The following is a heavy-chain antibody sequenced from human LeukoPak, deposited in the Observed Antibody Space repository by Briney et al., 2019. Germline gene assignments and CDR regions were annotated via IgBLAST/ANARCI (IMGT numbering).Heavy chain of an antibody. V-gene: IGHV3-66*02. D-gene: IGHD3-22*01. CDR2: IYSGGST. CDR1: GFTFSSYA. CDR3: ARMGYYYSIPTFFDY. Sequence: PGASLRLSCAASGFTFSSYAMSWVRQAPGKGLEWVSVIYSGGSTYYADSVKGRFTISRGNSKNTLYLQMNSLRAEDTAVYYCARMGYYYSIPTFFDYWGQGTLVTVSS. J-gene: IGHJ4*02.